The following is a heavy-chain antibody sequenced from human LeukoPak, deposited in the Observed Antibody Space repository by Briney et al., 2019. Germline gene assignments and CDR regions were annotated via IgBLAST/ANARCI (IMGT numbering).Heavy chain of an antibody. V-gene: IGHV4-34*01. CDR2: INHSGST. CDR3: ARAYYGSGSYRLNWFDP. Sequence: SETLSLTCAVYGGSFSGYYWRWIRQPPGKGLEWLGEINHSGSTNYNPSLKSRVTISVDTSKNQFSLKLSSVTAADTAVYYCARAYYGSGSYRLNWFDPWGQGTLVTVSS. CDR1: GGSFSGYY. D-gene: IGHD3-10*01. J-gene: IGHJ5*02.